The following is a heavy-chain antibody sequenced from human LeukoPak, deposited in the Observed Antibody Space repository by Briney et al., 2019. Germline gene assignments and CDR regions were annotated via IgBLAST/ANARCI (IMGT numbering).Heavy chain of an antibody. Sequence: SETLSLTCAVSGASINSSNWWSWVRQSPGKGLEWIGEIYHSGSTYYNPSLKSRVTISVDTSKNQFSLKLSSVTAADTAVYYCARGWQGGAFDIWGQGTMVTVSS. CDR3: ARGWQGGAFDI. V-gene: IGHV4-4*02. CDR2: IYHSGST. CDR1: GASINSSNW. J-gene: IGHJ3*02. D-gene: IGHD2-15*01.